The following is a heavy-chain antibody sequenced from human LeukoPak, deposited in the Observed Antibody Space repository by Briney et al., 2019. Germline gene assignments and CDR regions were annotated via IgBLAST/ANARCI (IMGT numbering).Heavy chain of an antibody. Sequence: PSETLSLTCTVSGGSTSSSRYHWGWVRQPPGKGLEWIGNIYYSGNTYYNPSLKSRVTISVDTSKNQFSLKLRSVNAADTAVYYCARRDSRAFFDSWGQGTLVTVSS. J-gene: IGHJ4*02. V-gene: IGHV4-39*07. CDR2: IYYSGNT. D-gene: IGHD5-18*01. CDR3: ARRDSRAFFDS. CDR1: GGSTSSSRYH.